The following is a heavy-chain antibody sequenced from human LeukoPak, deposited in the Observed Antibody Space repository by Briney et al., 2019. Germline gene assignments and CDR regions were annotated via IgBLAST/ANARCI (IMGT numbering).Heavy chain of an antibody. CDR2: IFYSGST. CDR1: GGSISSSNYY. D-gene: IGHD1-26*01. J-gene: IGHJ3*01. Sequence: KPSETPSLTCTVSGGSISSSNYYWSWIRQSPGKGLEFIGSIFYSGSTFYNPSLRSRATISVDTSKNYFSLKLTSVTAADTAVYYCASSRVGDVFDVWGQGTMVPISS. V-gene: IGHV4-39*02. CDR3: ASSRVGDVFDV.